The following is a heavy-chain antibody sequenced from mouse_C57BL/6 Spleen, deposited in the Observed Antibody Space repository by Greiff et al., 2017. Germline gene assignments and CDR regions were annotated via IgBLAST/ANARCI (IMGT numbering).Heavy chain of an antibody. CDR1: GYTFTSYW. D-gene: IGHD1-1*01. Sequence: QVQLQQPGAELVRPGTSVKLSCKASGYTFTSYWMHWVKQRPGQGLEWIGVIDPSDSYTNYNQKFKGKATLTVDTSSSTAYMQLSSLTSEDSAVYYCARGVITTVVAKTFDYWGQGTTLTVSS. J-gene: IGHJ2*01. V-gene: IGHV1-59*01. CDR2: IDPSDSYT. CDR3: ARGVITTVVAKTFDY.